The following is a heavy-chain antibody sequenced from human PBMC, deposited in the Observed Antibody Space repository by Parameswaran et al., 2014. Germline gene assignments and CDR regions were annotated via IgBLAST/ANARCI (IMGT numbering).Heavy chain of an antibody. Sequence: VRQAPGKGLEWVANIKQDGSEKYYVDSVKGRFTISRDNAKNSLYLQMNSLRAEDTAVYYCARVDGAARLYYWGQGTLVTVSS. CDR2: IKQDGSEK. J-gene: IGHJ4*02. D-gene: IGHD6-6*01. CDR3: ARVDGAARLYY. V-gene: IGHV3-7*01.